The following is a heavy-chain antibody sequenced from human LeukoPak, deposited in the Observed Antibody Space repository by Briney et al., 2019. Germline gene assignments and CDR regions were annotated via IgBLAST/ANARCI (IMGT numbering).Heavy chain of an antibody. V-gene: IGHV3-21*01. Sequence: GGSLRLSCAASGFTFSSYSMNWVRQAPGKGLEWVSSISSSGSYIYYADSVKGRFTISRDNAKNSLYLQMNSLRAEDTAVYYCARDRDSSSSSDYWGQGTLVTVSS. CDR1: GFTFSSYS. CDR2: ISSSGSYI. CDR3: ARDRDSSSSSDY. J-gene: IGHJ4*02. D-gene: IGHD6-6*01.